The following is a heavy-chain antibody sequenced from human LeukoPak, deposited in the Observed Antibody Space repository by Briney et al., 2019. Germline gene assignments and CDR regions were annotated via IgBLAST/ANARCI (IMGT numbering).Heavy chain of an antibody. D-gene: IGHD2-15*01. V-gene: IGHV1-18*01. CDR2: ISAYNGNT. Sequence: ASVKVSCKASGYTFTGYYMHWVRQAPGQGLEWMGWISAYNGNTNYAQKLQGRVTMTTDTSTSTAYMELRSLRSDDTAVYYCARDLPPHLYCSGGSCYLGYWGQGTLVTVSS. CDR1: GYTFTGYY. J-gene: IGHJ4*02. CDR3: ARDLPPHLYCSGGSCYLGY.